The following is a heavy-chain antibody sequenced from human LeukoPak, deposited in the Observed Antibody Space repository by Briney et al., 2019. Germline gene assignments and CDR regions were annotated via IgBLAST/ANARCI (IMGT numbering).Heavy chain of an antibody. Sequence: SETLSLTCTVSGGSISRSSYYWGWIRQPPGKGLEYIGSIYYSGSTYYNPSLKSRVTISVDTSENQFSLKLSSVTAADTAVYYCARHFPDFLPGVWGTGTTVTVSS. CDR1: GGSISRSSYY. CDR3: ARHFPDFLPGV. J-gene: IGHJ6*04. V-gene: IGHV4-39*01. CDR2: IYYSGST. D-gene: IGHD3-3*01.